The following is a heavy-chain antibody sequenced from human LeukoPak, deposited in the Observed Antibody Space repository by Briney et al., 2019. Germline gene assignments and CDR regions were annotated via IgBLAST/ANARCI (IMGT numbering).Heavy chain of an antibody. Sequence: GGSLRLSCAASGFAFSKYWMSWVRQAPGRGLEWVANIKEDGSIEDYADSVKGRLTVSRDNAKNSLYLQMNSLRVEDTAVYYCVSQQLAPPWGQGTLVTVSS. CDR1: GFAFSKYW. J-gene: IGHJ5*01. CDR3: VSQQLAPP. CDR2: IKEDGSIE. D-gene: IGHD5-24*01. V-gene: IGHV3-7*01.